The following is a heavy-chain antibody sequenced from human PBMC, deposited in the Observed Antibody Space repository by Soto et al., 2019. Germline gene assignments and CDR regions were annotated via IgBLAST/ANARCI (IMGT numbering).Heavy chain of an antibody. CDR3: AKDRYSDYNLIPHFHCGLAV. V-gene: IGHV3-23*01. D-gene: IGHD5-12*01. Sequence: EEQLLESGGGLVQPGGSLRLSCAASGFPFSVYAMSWVRQAPGKGLEWVSGINGGGGNTYYADSVKGRFTISRDNSKHTLYLEMSNLGVEDTVLYFCAKDRYSDYNLIPHFHCGLAVWSRGTTVSVSS. CDR2: INGGGGNT. J-gene: IGHJ6*02. CDR1: GFPFSVYA.